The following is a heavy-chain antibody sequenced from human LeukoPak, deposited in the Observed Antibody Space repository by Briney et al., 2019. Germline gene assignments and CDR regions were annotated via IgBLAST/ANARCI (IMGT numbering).Heavy chain of an antibody. Sequence: GGSLRLSCAASGFTFSSHWMHWVRQAPGKGLVWVSGVSTDGSRPRYADSVNGRFTISRDNAKNTLYLQMNSLRAEDTAVYFCVRDGQGSTPLDYWGQGTLVTVSS. CDR2: VSTDGSRP. CDR3: VRDGQGSTPLDY. J-gene: IGHJ4*02. CDR1: GFTFSSHW. V-gene: IGHV3-74*01. D-gene: IGHD1-26*01.